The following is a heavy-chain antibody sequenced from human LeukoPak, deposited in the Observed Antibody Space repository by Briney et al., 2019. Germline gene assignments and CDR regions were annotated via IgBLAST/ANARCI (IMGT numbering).Heavy chain of an antibody. CDR2: IKGDGSEK. V-gene: IGHV3-7*01. CDR1: GFTFSDYY. J-gene: IGHJ4*02. CDR3: ARDDFSGSYCD. Sequence: GGSLRLSCAASGFTFSDYYMSWIRQAPGKGLEWVANIKGDGSEKYYVDSVKGRFTISRDNTKNSLYLQMNSLRADDTATYYCARDDFSGSYCDWGQGTLVTVSS. D-gene: IGHD1-26*01.